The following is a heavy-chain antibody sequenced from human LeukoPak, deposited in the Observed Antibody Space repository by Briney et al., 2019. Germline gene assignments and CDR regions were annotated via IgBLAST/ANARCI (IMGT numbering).Heavy chain of an antibody. V-gene: IGHV3-64*01. CDR3: ARTDHLQASDI. CDR1: GFTFSSYA. CDR2: ISFNGGST. J-gene: IGHJ3*02. Sequence: GGSLRLSCAASGFTFSSYAMHWVRQAPGKGLEYVSGISFNGGSTYHANSVKGRFTISRDNSKNTLYLQMGSLRAEDMAVYYCARTDHLQASDIWGQGTMVTVSS.